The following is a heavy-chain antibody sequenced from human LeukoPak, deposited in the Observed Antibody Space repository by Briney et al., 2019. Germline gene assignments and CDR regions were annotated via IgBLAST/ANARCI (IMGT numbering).Heavy chain of an antibody. Sequence: QAGGSLRLSCAASGLTGSHNYVSWVRQAAGKGLEWVSAIHTSGDTCYADSVKGRFTISRVTSKNTLYLQINSLRVEDTAVYYCIVFGDSNHWGQGTLVTVSS. D-gene: IGHD4-17*01. CDR2: IHTSGDT. J-gene: IGHJ5*02. V-gene: IGHV3-53*01. CDR1: GLTGSHNY. CDR3: IVFGDSNH.